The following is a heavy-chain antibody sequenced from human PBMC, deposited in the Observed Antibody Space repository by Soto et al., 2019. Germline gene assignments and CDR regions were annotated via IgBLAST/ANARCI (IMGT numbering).Heavy chain of an antibody. Sequence: SVKVSCKASGGTFSSYAISWVRQAPGQWLEWMGGIIPIFGTANYAQKFQGRVTITADESTSTAYMELSSLRSEDTAVYYCARPYSSGWNDSSYGMDVWGPGPTVTLSS. J-gene: IGHJ6*02. CDR2: IIPIFGTA. CDR1: GGTFSSYA. CDR3: ARPYSSGWNDSSYGMDV. D-gene: IGHD6-19*01. V-gene: IGHV1-69*13.